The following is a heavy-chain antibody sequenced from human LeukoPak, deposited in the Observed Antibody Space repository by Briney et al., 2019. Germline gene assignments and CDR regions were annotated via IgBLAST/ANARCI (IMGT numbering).Heavy chain of an antibody. CDR3: AREGWLEGWNVWGSYRVDFDY. D-gene: IGHD3-16*02. Sequence: SETLSLTCTVSGGSISNKYWSWIRQPPGKGLEWIGYIYYSGSTNYNPSLKSRVTISVDTSKNQFSLKLSSVTAADTAVYYCAREGWLEGWNVWGSYRVDFDYWGQGTLVTVSS. CDR1: GGSISNKY. CDR2: IYYSGST. V-gene: IGHV4-59*12. J-gene: IGHJ4*02.